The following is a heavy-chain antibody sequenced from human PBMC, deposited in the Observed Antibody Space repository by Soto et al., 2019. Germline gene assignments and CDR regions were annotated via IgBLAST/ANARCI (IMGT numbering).Heavy chain of an antibody. Sequence: SVKVSCKASGGTFSSYTISWVRQAPGQGLEWMGRIIPILGIANYAQKFQGRVTITADKSTSTAYMELSSLRSEDTAVYYCARLTYCSSTSCPGAFDIWGQGTMVTVSS. J-gene: IGHJ3*02. CDR3: ARLTYCSSTSCPGAFDI. V-gene: IGHV1-69*02. CDR1: GGTFSSYT. CDR2: IIPILGIA. D-gene: IGHD2-2*01.